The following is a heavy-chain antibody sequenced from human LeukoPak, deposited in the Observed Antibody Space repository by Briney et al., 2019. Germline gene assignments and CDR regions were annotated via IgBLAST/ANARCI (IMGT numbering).Heavy chain of an antibody. Sequence: SETLSLTCTVSGGSISNYYWSWIRQPPGKGLEWIGSIYYSGITYYNPSLESRVTILVDTSKNQFSLKLSSVTAADTAVYYCASPLGYCSSTNCYGDYWGQGTLVTVSS. CDR1: GGSISNYY. J-gene: IGHJ4*02. D-gene: IGHD2-2*01. CDR3: ASPLGYCSSTNCYGDY. V-gene: IGHV4-59*04. CDR2: IYYSGIT.